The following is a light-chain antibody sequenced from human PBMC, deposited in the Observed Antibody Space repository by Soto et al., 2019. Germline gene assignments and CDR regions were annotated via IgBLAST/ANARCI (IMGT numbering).Light chain of an antibody. Sequence: QSALTQPPSASGSPGQSVTISCTGASSDVGGYDFVSWYQQHPGKAPKLLIYDVTKRPSGVPDRFSGSKSGNTASLTVSGLEDDEEDDYYCSYDAGSSRPVAFGGGTKLTVL. V-gene: IGLV2-8*01. CDR3: SYDAGSSRPVA. J-gene: IGLJ2*01. CDR1: SSDVGGYDF. CDR2: DVT.